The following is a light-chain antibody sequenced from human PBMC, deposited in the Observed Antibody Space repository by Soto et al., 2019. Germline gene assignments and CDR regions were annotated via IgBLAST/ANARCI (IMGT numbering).Light chain of an antibody. CDR1: QSVLYSSNNKNY. J-gene: IGKJ2*01. CDR2: WAS. V-gene: IGKV4-1*01. Sequence: DIVMTQSPDSLAVSLGERATINCKSSQSVLYSSNNKNYVAWYQQKTGQPPKLLIYWASTRESGVPDRFSGSGSGTDFTRTISSLQAEDVAVYYCQQYYTIPPTVGQGTKLEIK. CDR3: QQYYTIPPT.